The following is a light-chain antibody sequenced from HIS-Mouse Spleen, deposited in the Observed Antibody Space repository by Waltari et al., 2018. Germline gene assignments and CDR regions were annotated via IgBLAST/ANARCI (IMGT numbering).Light chain of an antibody. J-gene: IGKJ4*01. CDR1: QSVSSN. V-gene: IGKV3-15*01. CDR2: GAS. CDR3: QQYNNWPPVLT. Sequence: EIVMTQSPATLSASPGERATPSCRASQSVSSNLAWYQQKPGQAPRLLIYGASTRATGIPARFSGSGSGTEFTLTISSMQSEDFAVYYCQQYNNWPPVLTFGGGTKVEIK.